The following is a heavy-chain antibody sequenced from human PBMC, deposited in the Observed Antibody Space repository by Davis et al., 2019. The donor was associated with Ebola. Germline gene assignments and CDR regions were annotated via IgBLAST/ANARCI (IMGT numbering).Heavy chain of an antibody. J-gene: IGHJ4*02. CDR2: IYSGGNT. Sequence: GWSLRLSCAASGFTVSSNCMTWVRQAPGKGLEWVSVIYSGGNTYYADSVKGRFTISRDNSKNTLYLQMNSLRTEDTAVYYCAREAGRGYHIDYWGQGTLVTVSS. V-gene: IGHV3-66*01. CDR1: GFTVSSNC. CDR3: AREAGRGYHIDY. D-gene: IGHD3-22*01.